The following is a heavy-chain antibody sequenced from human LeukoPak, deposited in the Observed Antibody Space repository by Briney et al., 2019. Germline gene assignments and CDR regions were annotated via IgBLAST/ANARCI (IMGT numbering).Heavy chain of an antibody. CDR3: AKLLGDVTTFDY. V-gene: IGHV3-7*01. CDR2: IKQDGSVE. D-gene: IGHD3-16*01. CDR1: GFTFSRSW. Sequence: GGSLRLSCAGSGFTFSRSWMTWVRQAPGKGLEWVASIKQDGSVEHYMDSVKGRFTISRDNAENSLYLQMNSLRAEDTAVYYCAKLLGDVTTFDYWGQGTMVTVSS. J-gene: IGHJ4*02.